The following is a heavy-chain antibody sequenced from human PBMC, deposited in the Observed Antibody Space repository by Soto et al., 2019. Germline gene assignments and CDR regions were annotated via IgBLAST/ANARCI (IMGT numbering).Heavy chain of an antibody. J-gene: IGHJ6*02. CDR2: ISYDGSNK. Sequence: QVQLVESGGGVVQPGRSLRLSCAASGFTFSSYGMHWVRQAPGKGLEWVAVISYDGSNKYYADSVKGRFTISRDNSKNTLYLQMKSLSTEDTAVYYCAKVPPHSWYGSYYYYGMDVWGQGATVTVFS. CDR1: GFTFSSYG. V-gene: IGHV3-30*18. D-gene: IGHD6-13*01. CDR3: AKVPPHSWYGSYYYYGMDV.